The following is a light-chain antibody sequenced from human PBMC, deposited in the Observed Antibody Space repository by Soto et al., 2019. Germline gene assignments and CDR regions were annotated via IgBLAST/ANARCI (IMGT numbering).Light chain of an antibody. V-gene: IGKV3-20*01. CDR1: QSVSSSY. J-gene: IGKJ2*01. CDR3: QQYGSSPPYT. Sequence: EIVLTQSPGTLSLSPGERATLSCRASQSVSSSYLAWHQQKPGQAPRLLIYGASSMATGIPDRFSGSGSGTDFTITISRLEPEDFAVYYCQQYGSSPPYTFGQGTKLEIK. CDR2: GAS.